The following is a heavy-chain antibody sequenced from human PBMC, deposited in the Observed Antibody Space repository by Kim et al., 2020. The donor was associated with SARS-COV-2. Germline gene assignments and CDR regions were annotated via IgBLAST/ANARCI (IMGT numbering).Heavy chain of an antibody. CDR2: IRSKAYGGTT. CDR3: TRGIAYYDILTGWRFDP. D-gene: IGHD3-9*01. CDR1: GFTFGDYA. J-gene: IGHJ5*02. V-gene: IGHV3-49*04. Sequence: GGSLRLSCTASGFTFGDYAMSWVRQAPGKGLEWVGFIRSKAYGGTTEYAASVKGRFTISRDDSKSIAYLQMNSLKTEDTAVYYCTRGIAYYDILTGWRFDPWGQGTLVTVSS.